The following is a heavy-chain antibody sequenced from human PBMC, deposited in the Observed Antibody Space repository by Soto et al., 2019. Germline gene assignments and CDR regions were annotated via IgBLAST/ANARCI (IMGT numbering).Heavy chain of an antibody. J-gene: IGHJ4*02. CDR3: AKDRARYCGGGSCYSIFDY. Sequence: QVQLVESGGGVVQPGRSLRLSCAASGFTFSSYGMHWVRQAPGKGLEWVAVISYDGSNKYYAESVKGRFTISRDNSKNTLYPQMNSLRAEDTAVYYCAKDRARYCGGGSCYSIFDYWGQGTLVTVSS. D-gene: IGHD2-15*01. CDR1: GFTFSSYG. V-gene: IGHV3-30*18. CDR2: ISYDGSNK.